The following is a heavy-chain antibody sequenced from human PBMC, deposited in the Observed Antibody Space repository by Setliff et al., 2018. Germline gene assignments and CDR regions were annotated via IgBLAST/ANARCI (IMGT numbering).Heavy chain of an antibody. CDR1: GGSISSSNW. D-gene: IGHD2-21*01. CDR2: IYRSGSI. V-gene: IGHV4-4*02. J-gene: IGHJ6*03. Sequence: PSETLSLTCTVSGGSISSSNWWTWVRQPPGKGLEWIGEIYRSGSINYNPSLKSRVTMSVDKSKNQFSLKLTSVTAADTAVYYCARGLEGEDYFYYMDVWGKGNTVTVSS. CDR3: ARGLEGEDYFYYMDV.